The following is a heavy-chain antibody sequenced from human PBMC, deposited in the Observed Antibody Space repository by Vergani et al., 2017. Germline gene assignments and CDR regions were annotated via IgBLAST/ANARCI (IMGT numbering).Heavy chain of an antibody. V-gene: IGHV4-39*07. Sequence: QLQLQESGPGLVKPSETLSLTCTVSGGSISSSSYYWGWIRQPPGKGLEWIGSIYYSGSTYYNPSLKSRVTISVDTSKNQFSLKLSSVTAADTAVYYCARDRGGSGSYEYYFDYWGQGTLVTVSS. CDR2: IYYSGST. D-gene: IGHD3-10*01. CDR3: ARDRGGSGSYEYYFDY. CDR1: GGSISSSSYY. J-gene: IGHJ4*02.